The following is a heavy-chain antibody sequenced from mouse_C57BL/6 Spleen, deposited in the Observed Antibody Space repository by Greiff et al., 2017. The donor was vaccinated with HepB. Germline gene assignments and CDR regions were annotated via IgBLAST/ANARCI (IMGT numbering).Heavy chain of an antibody. CDR3: TPGPSVNY. J-gene: IGHJ2*01. CDR1: GFNFKDDY. CDR2: IDPENGDT. D-gene: IGHD6-1*01. V-gene: IGHV14-4*01. Sequence: VQLQQSGAELVRPGASVKLSCTASGFNFKDDYMHWVKQRPEKGLEWIGSIDPENGDTEYATKFQGKATITAYRSSNTAYLQLSSLTSEDTAFYCCTPGPSVNYWGQGTTLTVSS.